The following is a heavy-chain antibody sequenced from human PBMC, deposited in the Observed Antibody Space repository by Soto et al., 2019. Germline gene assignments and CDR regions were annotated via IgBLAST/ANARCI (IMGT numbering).Heavy chain of an antibody. CDR2: ISSTTNYI. CDR3: ARESEDLTSNFDY. Sequence: PVGSLRLSCAASGFTFTRYSMNWVRQAPGKGLEWVSSISSTTNYIYYGDSMKGRFTISRDNAKNSLNLEMNSLRAEDTAVYYCARESEDLTSNFDYWGQGTLVTVSS. CDR1: GFTFTRYS. J-gene: IGHJ4*02. V-gene: IGHV3-21*06.